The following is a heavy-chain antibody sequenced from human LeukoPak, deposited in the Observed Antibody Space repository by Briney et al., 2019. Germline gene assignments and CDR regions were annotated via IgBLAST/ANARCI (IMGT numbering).Heavy chain of an antibody. CDR2: ISSSGSNI. V-gene: IGHV3-11*04. CDR3: WRPIRRGGRTDY. CDR1: GFTLSDYY. D-gene: IGHD3-10*01. Sequence: NPGGSLILSCSASGFTLSDYYMSWIRQAPAKVLERVSYISSSGSNIYYADSVKGRFTISRDNAKNSLYLQMNSLRAEDTAVYYCWRPIRRGGRTDYWGQGTLVTVSS. J-gene: IGHJ4*02.